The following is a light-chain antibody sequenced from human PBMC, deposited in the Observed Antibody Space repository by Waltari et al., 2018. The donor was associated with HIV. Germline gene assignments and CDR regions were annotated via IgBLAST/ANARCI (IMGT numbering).Light chain of an antibody. J-gene: IGLJ2*01. CDR2: EVD. V-gene: IGLV2-23*02. CDR3: CSYADSSIVV. CDR1: VNNVGIYNL. Sequence: QSALTQPPSVSGSLGQSITISCSGSVNNVGIYNLVSWYQHLPGKAPKLIIYEVDKRPSGVPNRFAGSKSGTTASLTISGLQADDEADYFCCSYADSSIVVFGGGTSLTVL.